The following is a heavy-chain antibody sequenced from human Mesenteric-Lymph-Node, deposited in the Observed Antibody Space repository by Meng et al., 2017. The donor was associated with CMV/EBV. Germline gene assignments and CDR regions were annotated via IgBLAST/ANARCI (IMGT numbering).Heavy chain of an antibody. D-gene: IGHD3-22*01. Sequence: SVRRGSYYWSWIRQAPGKGLEWIGYIYNSGSSNYNPSLKSRVTISRDTSKSQFSLKLSSVTAADMAVYYCARATYYYDLRMIAYYFDYWGQGILVTVSS. CDR3: ARATYYYDLRMIAYYFDY. CDR2: IYNSGSS. J-gene: IGHJ4*02. CDR1: SVRRGSYY. V-gene: IGHV4-61*01.